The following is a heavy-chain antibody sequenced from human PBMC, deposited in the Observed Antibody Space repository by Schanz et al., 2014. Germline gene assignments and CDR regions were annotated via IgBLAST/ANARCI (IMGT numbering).Heavy chain of an antibody. D-gene: IGHD4-17*01. CDR2: IWNNGVTK. Sequence: QAQLMESGGGVVQPGTSLILSCSVSGFSLNTYGIHWFRQPAGKGLEWVAVIWNNGVTKYYADSVRGRFTISRDRFQNTLYLLMSSLTAEYTAVYYCARPRFDYGEVDYWGQGTLVTVSS. V-gene: IGHV3-33*01. CDR1: GFSLNTYG. J-gene: IGHJ4*02. CDR3: ARPRFDYGEVDY.